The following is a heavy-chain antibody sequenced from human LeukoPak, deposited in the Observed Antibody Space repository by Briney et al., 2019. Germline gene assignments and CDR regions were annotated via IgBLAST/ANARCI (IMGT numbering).Heavy chain of an antibody. Sequence: SETLSLTCAVSGGSISSGGYSWSWIRQPPGKGLEWIGYIYHSGGTYYNPSLKSRVTISVDRSKNQFSLKLSSVTAADTAVYYCARGPYGSGAFDYWGQGTLVTVSS. CDR3: ARGPYGSGAFDY. J-gene: IGHJ4*02. D-gene: IGHD3-10*01. CDR2: IYHSGGT. CDR1: GGSISSGGYS. V-gene: IGHV4-30-2*01.